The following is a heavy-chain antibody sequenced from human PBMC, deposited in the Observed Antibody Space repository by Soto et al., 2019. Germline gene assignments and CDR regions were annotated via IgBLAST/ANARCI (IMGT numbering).Heavy chain of an antibody. CDR3: ATGTYSGRFDY. CDR1: GGCISSYY. J-gene: IGHJ4*02. CDR2: IYYSGST. Sequence: SETLSLTCTVSGGCISSYYWSWIRQPPGKGLEWIGYIYYSGSTNYNPSLKSRVTISVDTSKNQFSLKLSSVTAADTAVYYCATGTYSGRFDYWGQGTLVTVSS. V-gene: IGHV4-59*08. D-gene: IGHD3-10*01.